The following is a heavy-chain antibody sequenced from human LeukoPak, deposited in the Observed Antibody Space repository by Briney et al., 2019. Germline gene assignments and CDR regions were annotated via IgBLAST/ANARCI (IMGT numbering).Heavy chain of an antibody. CDR1: GFAFSTYG. D-gene: IGHD1-26*01. CDR3: AKVRATADY. CDR2: ISDSGGST. J-gene: IGHJ4*02. V-gene: IGHV3-23*01. Sequence: GGSLRLSCAASGFAFSTYGMSWVRQAPGKGLEWVSCISDSGGSTSYADSVKGRFTISRDNSKNTLYLQMNSLRAEDTVVYYCAKVRATADYWGQGTLVTVSS.